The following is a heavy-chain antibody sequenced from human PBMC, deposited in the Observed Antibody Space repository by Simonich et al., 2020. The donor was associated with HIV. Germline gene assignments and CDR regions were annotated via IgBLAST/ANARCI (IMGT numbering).Heavy chain of an antibody. CDR2: SIWDGDNT. CDR3: AKGARGSSWYYFDY. J-gene: IGHJ4*02. Sequence: EVQLLESGGVVVQAGGSLRLSCASSGFTLDAYAMHWVHQEPGKGLEGVSSSIWDGDNTYYADLVKGRFTIARDNSENSLYLQMNSRRAEDTALYYCAKGARGSSWYYFDYWGQGTLVTVSS. CDR1: GFTLDAYA. D-gene: IGHD6-13*01. V-gene: IGHV3-43D*04.